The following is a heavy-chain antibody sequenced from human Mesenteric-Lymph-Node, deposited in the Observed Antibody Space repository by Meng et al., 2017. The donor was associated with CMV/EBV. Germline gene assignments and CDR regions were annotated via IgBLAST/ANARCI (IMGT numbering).Heavy chain of an antibody. Sequence: GESLKISCAASGFTFSSYALSWVRQAPGKGLEWVSSLCGSGDNTYYADSVKGRFTISRDNSKNTVYLQSNSLRVEDTAVYYCAKEGRLIPAGYDWFDPWGQGTLVTVSS. D-gene: IGHD2-2*01. CDR2: LCGSGDNT. CDR1: GFTFSSYA. V-gene: IGHV3-23*01. CDR3: AKEGRLIPAGYDWFDP. J-gene: IGHJ5*02.